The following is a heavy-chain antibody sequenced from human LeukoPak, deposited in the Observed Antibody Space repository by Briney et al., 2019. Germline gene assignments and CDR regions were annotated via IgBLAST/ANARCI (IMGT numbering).Heavy chain of an antibody. CDR2: IKQDGSEK. CDR3: ARDRWELLSNSYHYCGLDV. D-gene: IGHD2-15*01. Sequence: QPGGSLRVSCAASGFTFSNYWMSWVRQAPGKGLEWVANIKQDGSEKCYVDSVKGRFTISRDNAKNSLYLQMNGLRAEDTAVYYCARDRWELLSNSYHYCGLDVWGQGTTVTVSS. CDR1: GFTFSNYW. J-gene: IGHJ6*02. V-gene: IGHV3-7*01.